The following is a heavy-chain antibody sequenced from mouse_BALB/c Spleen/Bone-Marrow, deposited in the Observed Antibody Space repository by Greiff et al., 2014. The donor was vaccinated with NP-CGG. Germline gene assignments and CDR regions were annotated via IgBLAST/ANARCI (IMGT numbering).Heavy chain of an antibody. CDR1: GYTFTSYW. V-gene: IGHV1S81*02. Sequence: VQLQQSGAELVKPGASVKLSCKASGYTFTSYWMHWVKQRPGQGLEWIGEINPSNGRTNYNEKFKSKATLTVDKSSSTAYMQHSSLTSEDSAVYYCARPYYGPYFDYWGQGTTLTVSS. J-gene: IGHJ2*01. CDR2: INPSNGRT. D-gene: IGHD1-2*01. CDR3: ARPYYGPYFDY.